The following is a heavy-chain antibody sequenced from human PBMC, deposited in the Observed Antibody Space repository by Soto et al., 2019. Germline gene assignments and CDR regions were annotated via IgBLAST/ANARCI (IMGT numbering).Heavy chain of an antibody. D-gene: IGHD3-10*01. J-gene: IGHJ4*02. Sequence: QVQLVQSGAEVKKPGSSVKVSCKASGGTFSSYTISWVRQAPGQGLEWMGRIIPILGIANYAQKFQGRVTINADKSTSTAYMELSSLRSEDTDVYYCARDRGDGYNNYWGQGTLVTVSS. CDR1: GGTFSSYT. V-gene: IGHV1-69*08. CDR2: IIPILGIA. CDR3: ARDRGDGYNNY.